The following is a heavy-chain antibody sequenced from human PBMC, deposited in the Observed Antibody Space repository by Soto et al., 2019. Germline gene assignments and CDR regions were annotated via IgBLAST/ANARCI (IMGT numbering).Heavy chain of an antibody. D-gene: IGHD3-10*01. Sequence: QVQLVQSGAEVKKPGSSVKVSCKASGGTFSSYAISWVRQAPGQGLEWMGGIIPIFGTANYAPKFQGRVTTTADESTSTDYMELSSLRSEDTAVYYCARDENYYGSGFHWFDPWGQGTLVTVSS. V-gene: IGHV1-69*01. CDR3: ARDENYYGSGFHWFDP. J-gene: IGHJ5*02. CDR1: GGTFSSYA. CDR2: IIPIFGTA.